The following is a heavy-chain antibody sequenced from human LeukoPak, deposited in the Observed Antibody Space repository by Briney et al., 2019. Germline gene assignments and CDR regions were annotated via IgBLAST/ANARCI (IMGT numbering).Heavy chain of an antibody. CDR2: IFNDGSRT. CDR3: ARGHISGYYTDY. CDR1: GFTFSSYW. Sequence: GGSLRLSCAASGFTFSSYWMHWVRHAPGKGLVWVSRIFNDGSRTNYADSVNGRLTISRDSAKNTLYLQLNSLTVEDTAVYYCARGHISGYYTDYWGQGSLVTVSS. D-gene: IGHD6-19*01. V-gene: IGHV3-74*01. J-gene: IGHJ4*02.